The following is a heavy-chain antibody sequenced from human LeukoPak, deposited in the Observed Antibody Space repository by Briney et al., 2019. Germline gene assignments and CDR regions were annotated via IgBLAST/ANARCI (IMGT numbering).Heavy chain of an antibody. CDR3: ATERGIVGASVGFDY. V-gene: IGHV1-2*02. J-gene: IGHJ4*02. Sequence: ASVKVSCKASGYTFTDYYMHWVRQAPGQGLEWMGWLNPNSGDTNYAQKFQGRVSMTRDTSISTAYMELSRLKSDDTAVYYCATERGIVGASVGFDYWGQGTLVTVSS. D-gene: IGHD1-26*01. CDR1: GYTFTDYY. CDR2: LNPNSGDT.